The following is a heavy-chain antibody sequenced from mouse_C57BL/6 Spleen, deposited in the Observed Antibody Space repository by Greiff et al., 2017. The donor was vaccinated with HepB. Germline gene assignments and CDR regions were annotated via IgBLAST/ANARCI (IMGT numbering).Heavy chain of an antibody. J-gene: IGHJ2*01. CDR2: IYPGSGNT. V-gene: IGHV1-76*01. Sequence: VQLQQSGAELVRPGASVKLSCKASGYTFTDYYINWVKQRPGQGLEWIARIYPGSGNTYYNEKFKGKATLTAEKSSSTAYMQLSSLTSEDSAVYFCAREDYYGSYFYFDYWGQSTTLTVSS. D-gene: IGHD1-1*01. CDR1: GYTFTDYY. CDR3: AREDYYGSYFYFDY.